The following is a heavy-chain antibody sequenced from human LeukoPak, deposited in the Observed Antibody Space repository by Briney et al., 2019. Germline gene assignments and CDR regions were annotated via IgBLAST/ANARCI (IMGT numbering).Heavy chain of an antibody. Sequence: EASVKVSCKASGGTFSSYAISWVRQAPGQGLEWMGGIIPIFGTANYAQKFQGRVTITTDESTSTAYMELSSLRSEDTAVYYCAREPIVGAAYFDYWGQGTPVTVSS. J-gene: IGHJ4*02. D-gene: IGHD1-26*01. V-gene: IGHV1-69*05. CDR3: AREPIVGAAYFDY. CDR1: GGTFSSYA. CDR2: IIPIFGTA.